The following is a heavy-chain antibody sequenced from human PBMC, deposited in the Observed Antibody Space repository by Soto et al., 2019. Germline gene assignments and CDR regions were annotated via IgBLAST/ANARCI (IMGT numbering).Heavy chain of an antibody. CDR1: GGTFSSYT. V-gene: IGHV1-69*08. CDR3: ARDVLKDPLTVSTYYYYGMDV. D-gene: IGHD3-9*01. Sequence: QVQLVQSGAEVKKPGSSVKVSCKASGGTFSSYTISWVRQAPGQGLEWMGRIIPILGIANYAQKFQGRVTITADKSTSTAYMELSSLRSEDTAVYYCARDVLKDPLTVSTYYYYGMDVWGQGTTVTVSS. CDR2: IIPILGIA. J-gene: IGHJ6*02.